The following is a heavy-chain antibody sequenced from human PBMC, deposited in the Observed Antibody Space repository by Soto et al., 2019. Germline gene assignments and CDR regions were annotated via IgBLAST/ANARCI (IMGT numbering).Heavy chain of an antibody. Sequence: ASVKVSCKASGYTFTGYYMHWVRQAPGQGLEWMGWINPDSGGTNYAQKFQGWVTMTRDTSISTAYMELSRLRSDDTAVYYCAREAPGGSGGIRNWFDPWGQGTLVTVSS. D-gene: IGHD2-15*01. V-gene: IGHV1-2*04. CDR1: GYTFTGYY. CDR2: INPDSGGT. CDR3: AREAPGGSGGIRNWFDP. J-gene: IGHJ5*02.